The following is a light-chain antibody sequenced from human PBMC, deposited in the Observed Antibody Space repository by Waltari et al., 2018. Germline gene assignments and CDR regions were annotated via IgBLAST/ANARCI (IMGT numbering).Light chain of an antibody. CDR3: HQHYTTPWT. V-gene: IGKV4-1*01. CDR1: QNLLYNSDNKNY. CDR2: WAS. Sequence: DIVMTQSPDSLAVSLGERVTINCRSSQNLLYNSDNKNYLAWFQQKPGQSPQLLIYWASTRESGVPDRFIGSGSGTDFTLTISSLQAEDVAVYYCHQHYTTPWTFGQGTQVEL. J-gene: IGKJ1*01.